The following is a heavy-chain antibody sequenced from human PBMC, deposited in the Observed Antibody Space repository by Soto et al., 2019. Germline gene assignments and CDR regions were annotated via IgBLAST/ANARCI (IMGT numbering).Heavy chain of an antibody. V-gene: IGHV3-48*02. CDR2: ISSSSSTI. D-gene: IGHD1-26*01. Sequence: EVQLVESGGGLVQPGGSLRLSCAASGFTFSSYSMNWVRQAPGKGLEWVSYISSSSSTIYYADSVKGRFTISRDNAKNSLYLQMNSLRDEDTAVYYCAREPPVGSYSSLGFYYGMDVWGQGTTVTVSS. CDR1: GFTFSSYS. CDR3: AREPPVGSYSSLGFYYGMDV. J-gene: IGHJ6*02.